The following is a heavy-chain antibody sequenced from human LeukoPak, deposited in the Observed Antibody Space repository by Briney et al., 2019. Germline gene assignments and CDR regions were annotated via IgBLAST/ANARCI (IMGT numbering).Heavy chain of an antibody. J-gene: IGHJ4*02. V-gene: IGHV1-2*04. CDR3: ARESPLGYCSAGSCYSSHFDY. D-gene: IGHD2-15*01. CDR1: GFTFTGYQ. Sequence: GASVKVSCNTSGFTFTGYQMHWVRQAPGQGLEWMGRINPTNGVANYAQKFQGWVSMTRDRSIDTVYMELSRLTSDDTAMYYCARESPLGYCSAGSCYSSHFDYWGQGTLVIVSS. CDR2: INPTNGVA.